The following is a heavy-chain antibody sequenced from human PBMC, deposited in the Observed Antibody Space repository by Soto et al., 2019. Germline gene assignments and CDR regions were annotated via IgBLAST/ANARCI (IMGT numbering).Heavy chain of an antibody. CDR3: AREVAVVTAIGGGAYYYGMDV. CDR2: IIPIFGTA. J-gene: IGHJ6*02. D-gene: IGHD2-21*02. CDR1: RGTFSSSA. Sequence: QVQLVQSGAAVKKPGSSVKVSCKASRGTFSSSAISWVRQAPGQGREWMGGIIPIFGTANYARKFQGRVTITADESTSTAYMELSSLSSEDTAVYYCAREVAVVTAIGGGAYYYGMDVWGQGTTVTVSS. V-gene: IGHV1-69*12.